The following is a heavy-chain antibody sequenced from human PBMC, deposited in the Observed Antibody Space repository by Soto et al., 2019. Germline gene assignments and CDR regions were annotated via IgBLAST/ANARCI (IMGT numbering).Heavy chain of an antibody. Sequence: SETLSLTCTVSGGSISSSSYYWGWIRQPPGKGLEWIGNIYYSGSTYYNPSLKSRVTISVDTSKNQFSLKLSSVTAADTAVYYCAIGRAGNMGYYFDYWGQGTLVTVSS. CDR3: AIGRAGNMGYYFDY. CDR2: IYYSGST. CDR1: GGSISSSSYY. V-gene: IGHV4-39*07. D-gene: IGHD3-10*01. J-gene: IGHJ4*02.